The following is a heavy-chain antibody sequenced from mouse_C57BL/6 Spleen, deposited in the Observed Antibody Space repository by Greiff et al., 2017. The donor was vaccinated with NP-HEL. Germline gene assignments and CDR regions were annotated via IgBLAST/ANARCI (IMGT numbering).Heavy chain of an antibody. CDR2: ISDGGSYT. D-gene: IGHD4-1*01. CDR1: GFTFSSYA. Sequence: EVKLVESGGGLVKPGGSLKLSCAASGFTFSSYAMSWVRQTPEKRLEWVATISDGGSYTYYPDNVKGRFTISRNNAKNNLYLQMSHLKSEDTAMDYCARDHTGKGYFDVWGTGTTVTVSS. J-gene: IGHJ1*03. CDR3: ARDHTGKGYFDV. V-gene: IGHV5-4*01.